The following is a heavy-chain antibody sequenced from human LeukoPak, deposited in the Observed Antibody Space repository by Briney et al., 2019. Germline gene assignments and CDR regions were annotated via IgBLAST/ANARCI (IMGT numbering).Heavy chain of an antibody. D-gene: IGHD4-11*01. CDR1: GGSISSGGYD. CDR2: INHSGST. V-gene: IGHV4-30-2*01. CDR3: ARGSGGKGAEYSNYYYYGMDV. J-gene: IGHJ6*02. Sequence: PSQTLSLTCTVSGGSISSGGYDWSWIRQPPGKGLEWIGEINHSGSTNYNPSLKSRVTISVDTSKNQFSLKLSSVTAADTAVYYCARGSGGKGAEYSNYYYYGMDVWGQGTTVTVSS.